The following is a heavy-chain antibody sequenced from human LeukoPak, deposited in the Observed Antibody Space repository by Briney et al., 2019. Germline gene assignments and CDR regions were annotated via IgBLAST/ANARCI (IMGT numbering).Heavy chain of an antibody. D-gene: IGHD2-15*01. J-gene: IGHJ6*02. CDR2: ISSSSSYI. V-gene: IGHV3-21*01. Sequence: GGSLRLSCAASGFTFSSYSMNWVRQAPGKGLEWVSSISSSSSYIYYADSVKGRFTISRDNAKNSLYLQMNSLRAEDTAVYYCARADCSGGSCSCGMDVWGQGTTVTVSS. CDR1: GFTFSSYS. CDR3: ARADCSGGSCSCGMDV.